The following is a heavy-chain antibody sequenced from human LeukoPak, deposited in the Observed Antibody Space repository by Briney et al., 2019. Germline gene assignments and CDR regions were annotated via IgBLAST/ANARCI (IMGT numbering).Heavy chain of an antibody. J-gene: IGHJ4*02. Sequence: SETLSLTCTVSGDSISSGTFYWGWIRQPPGKGLEWIGSIYHSGSTYYNPSLKSRVTISVDTSKNQFSLKLSSVTAADTAVYYCAREALWGQGTLVTVSS. CDR1: GDSISSGTFY. CDR3: AREAL. CDR2: IYHSGST. V-gene: IGHV4-38-2*02.